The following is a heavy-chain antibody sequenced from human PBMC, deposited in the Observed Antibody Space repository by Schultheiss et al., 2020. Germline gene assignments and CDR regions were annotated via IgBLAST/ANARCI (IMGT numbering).Heavy chain of an antibody. CDR2: ISYDGSNK. D-gene: IGHD6-6*01. CDR1: GFTFSSYS. J-gene: IGHJ4*02. Sequence: GGSLRLSCAASGFTFSSYSMNWVRQAPGKGLEWVAVISYDGSNKYYADSVKGRFTISRDNSKNTLYLQMNSLRAEDTAVYYCARAAGIAARPWFDYWGQGTLVTVSS. V-gene: IGHV3-30*03. CDR3: ARAAGIAARPWFDY.